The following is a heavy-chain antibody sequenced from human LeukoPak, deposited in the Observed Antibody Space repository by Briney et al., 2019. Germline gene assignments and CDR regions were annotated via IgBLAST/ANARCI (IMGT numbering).Heavy chain of an antibody. CDR3: ARKRMDSGCFDY. J-gene: IGHJ4*02. CDR2: INSDGSST. V-gene: IGHV3-74*01. D-gene: IGHD6-19*01. Sequence: GGSLRLSCAASGFTFSSYWMHWVRQAPGKGLVWVSRINSDGSSTSYADSVKGRFTISRDNAKNTLYLQMNSLRAEDTAVYYCARKRMDSGCFDYWGQGTLVTVSS. CDR1: GFTFSSYW.